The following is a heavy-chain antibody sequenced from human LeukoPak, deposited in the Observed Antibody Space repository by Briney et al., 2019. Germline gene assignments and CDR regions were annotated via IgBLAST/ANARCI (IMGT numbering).Heavy chain of an antibody. D-gene: IGHD3-22*01. CDR2: IYYSGNT. V-gene: IGHV4-31*03. CDR1: GGSISSGGYY. J-gene: IGHJ3*02. CDR3: ARPAIGLDYYQGPFDI. Sequence: SETLSLTCTVSGGSISSGGYYWSWIRQHPGKGLEWIGYIYYSGNTYYNPSLKSRVTISVDTSKNQFSLKLSSVTAADTAVYYCARPAIGLDYYQGPFDIWGQGTMVTVSS.